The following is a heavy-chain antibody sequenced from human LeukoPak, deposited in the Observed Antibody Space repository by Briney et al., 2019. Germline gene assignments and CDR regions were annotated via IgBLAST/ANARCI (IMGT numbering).Heavy chain of an antibody. Sequence: PGGSLRLSCAASGFTFSSYGMHWVRQAPGKGLEWVAVIWYDGSNKYYADSVKGRFTISRDNSKNTLYLQMNSLRAEDTAVYYCAKPRGYSCGPFDYWGQGTLVTVSS. CDR2: IWYDGSNK. V-gene: IGHV3-33*06. D-gene: IGHD5-18*01. CDR3: AKPRGYSCGPFDY. CDR1: GFTFSSYG. J-gene: IGHJ4*02.